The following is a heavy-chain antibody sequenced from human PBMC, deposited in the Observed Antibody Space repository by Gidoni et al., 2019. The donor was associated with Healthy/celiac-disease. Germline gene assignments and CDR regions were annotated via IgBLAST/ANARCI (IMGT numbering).Heavy chain of an antibody. CDR3: ASIVVVPADYYYYGMDV. V-gene: IGHV4-34*01. CDR2: INHSGST. D-gene: IGHD2-2*01. CDR1: GGSFSGYS. J-gene: IGHJ6*04. Sequence: QVQLQQWGAGLLKPSETLSLTCAVYGGSFSGYSWSWTRQPPGKGLEWIGEINHSGSTNYNPSLKSRVTISVDTSKNQFSLKLSSVTAADTAVYYCASIVVVPADYYYYGMDVWGKGTTVTVSS.